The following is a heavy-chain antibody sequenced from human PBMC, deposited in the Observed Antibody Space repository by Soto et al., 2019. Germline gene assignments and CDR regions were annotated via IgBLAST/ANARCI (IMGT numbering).Heavy chain of an antibody. CDR1: GLTFGDSY. CDR2: ISPGSRYP. J-gene: IGHJ4*02. Sequence: PGGSLRLSGAVSGLTFGDSYMSWIRQAPGKGLEWVSSISPGSRYPAYADSVKGRFTISRDNAKNSLYLQMNSLRAEDTAAYYCERDRGGYFVYWGQGTLVTVSS. V-gene: IGHV3-11*06. D-gene: IGHD2-21*01. CDR3: ERDRGGYFVY.